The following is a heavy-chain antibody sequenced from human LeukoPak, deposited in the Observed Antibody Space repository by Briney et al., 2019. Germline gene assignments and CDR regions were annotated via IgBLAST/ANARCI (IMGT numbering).Heavy chain of an antibody. Sequence: ASVKVSCKASGYTFTSYYGISWVRQAPGQGLEWMGWISGYNGNTNYAQKLQGRVTMTTDTSTSTAYMELRSLRSDDTAVYYCARDPGYCSGGSCLHDYWGQGTLVTVSS. D-gene: IGHD2-15*01. CDR2: ISGYNGNT. CDR3: ARDPGYCSGGSCLHDY. V-gene: IGHV1-18*01. CDR1: GYTFTSYYG. J-gene: IGHJ4*02.